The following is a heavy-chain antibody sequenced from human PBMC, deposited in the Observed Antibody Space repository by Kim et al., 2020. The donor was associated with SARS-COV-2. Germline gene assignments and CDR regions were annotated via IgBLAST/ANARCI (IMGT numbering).Heavy chain of an antibody. CDR2: IYYSGST. J-gene: IGHJ4*02. V-gene: IGHV4-39*07. D-gene: IGHD3-9*01. CDR1: GGSISSSSYY. CDR3: ARDSRAEYYDILTGYPGHWYPNFDS. Sequence: SETLSLTCTVSGGSISSSSYYWGWIRQPPGKGLEWIGSIYYSGSTYYNPSLKSRVTISVDTSKNQFSLKLSSVTAADTAVYYCARDSRAEYYDILTGYPGHWYPNFDSGGQGTLVTVSS.